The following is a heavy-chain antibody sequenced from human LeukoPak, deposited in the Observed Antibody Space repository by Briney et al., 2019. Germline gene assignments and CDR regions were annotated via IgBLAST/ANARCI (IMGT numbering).Heavy chain of an antibody. CDR1: GFTFSSYW. Sequence: QTGGSLRPSCAASGFTFSSYWMHWVRQAPGKGLVWVSRINSDGSSTSYADSVKGRFTISRDNAKNTLYLQMNSLRAEDTAVYYCARDQVVVVVAATPSYYYYYGMDVWGKGTTVTVSS. J-gene: IGHJ6*04. CDR3: ARDQVVVVVAATPSYYYYYGMDV. D-gene: IGHD2-15*01. V-gene: IGHV3-74*01. CDR2: INSDGSST.